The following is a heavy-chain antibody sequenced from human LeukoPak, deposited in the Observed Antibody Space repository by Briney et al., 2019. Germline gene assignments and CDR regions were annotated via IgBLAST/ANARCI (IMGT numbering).Heavy chain of an antibody. V-gene: IGHV4-31*03. J-gene: IGHJ3*02. CDR2: IYYSGST. CDR3: ARDDSSGYYYAFDI. Sequence: PQTLSLTCTVSGGSISSGGYYWSWIRQHPGKGLEWIGYIYYSGSTYYNPSLKSRVTISVDTSKNQFSLKLSSVTAADTAVYYCARDDSSGYYYAFDIWGQGTMVTVSS. D-gene: IGHD3-22*01. CDR1: GGSISSGGYY.